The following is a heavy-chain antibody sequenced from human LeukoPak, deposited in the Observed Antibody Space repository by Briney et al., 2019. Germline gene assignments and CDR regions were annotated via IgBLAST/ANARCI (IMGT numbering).Heavy chain of an antibody. V-gene: IGHV3-33*06. CDR3: AKDVRGYYFDY. Sequence: GRSLRLSCAASGFTFSSYGMHWVRQAPGKGLEWVAAIWYDGSNKYYADSVKGRFTISRDNSKNTLYLQMNSLRAEDTAVYYCAKDVRGYYFDYWGQGTLVTVSS. CDR2: IWYDGSNK. CDR1: GFTFSSYG. J-gene: IGHJ4*02. D-gene: IGHD3-16*01.